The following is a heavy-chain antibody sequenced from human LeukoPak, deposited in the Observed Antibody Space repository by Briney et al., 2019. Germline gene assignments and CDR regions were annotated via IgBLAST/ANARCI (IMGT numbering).Heavy chain of an antibody. CDR3: ARDFSYGDDEDY. CDR1: GLRLSNYW. D-gene: IGHD4-17*01. CDR2: MKQEVSET. Sequence: GGSLRLSCAASGLRLSNYWMSWVRQAPGRGLEWVANMKQEVSETNYVDSVKGRFTISRDTAKNSLYLQMNSLRDEDTAVYFCARDFSYGDDEDYWGQGTLVTVSS. J-gene: IGHJ4*02. V-gene: IGHV3-7*01.